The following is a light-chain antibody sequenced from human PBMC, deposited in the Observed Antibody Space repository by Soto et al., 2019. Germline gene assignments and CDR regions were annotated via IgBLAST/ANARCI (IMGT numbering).Light chain of an antibody. J-gene: IGKJ3*01. Sequence: DIQMTQSPSYLSASVGDRVTITCRASESISNNLNWYQHKPGKAPKVLIYAASSLQSGVPSRFSGSGSGTDFILTITSLQAEDFATYYCQQSYSSLGFTFGPGTKVDL. CDR3: QQSYSSLGFT. CDR2: AAS. CDR1: ESISNN. V-gene: IGKV1-39*01.